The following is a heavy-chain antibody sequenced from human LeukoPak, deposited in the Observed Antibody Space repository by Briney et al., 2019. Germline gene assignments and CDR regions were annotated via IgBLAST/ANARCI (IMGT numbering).Heavy chain of an antibody. CDR3: AKDRSSSGYDAFDI. CDR2: IWYDGSNK. V-gene: IGHV3-30*02. CDR1: GFTFSNHG. Sequence: GGSLRLSCAASGFTFSNHGMHWVRQAPGKGPEWVALIWYDGSNKYYADSVKGRFTISRDNSKNTLYLQMNSLRAEDTAVYYCAKDRSSSGYDAFDIWGQGTMVTVSS. J-gene: IGHJ3*02. D-gene: IGHD6-13*01.